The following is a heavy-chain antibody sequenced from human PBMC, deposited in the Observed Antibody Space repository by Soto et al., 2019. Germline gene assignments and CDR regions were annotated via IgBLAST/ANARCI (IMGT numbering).Heavy chain of an antibody. J-gene: IGHJ5*02. CDR2: ISGSGGST. D-gene: IGHD6-19*01. Sequence: EVQLLESGGGLVQPGGSLRLSCEASGFTFSSYAMSWVRQAPGKGLEWVSAISGSGGSTYYADSVKGRFTISRDNSKNTLYLQMNSLRAGDTAVYYCAKGQAVAPRYWFDPWGQGTLVTVSS. CDR1: GFTFSSYA. CDR3: AKGQAVAPRYWFDP. V-gene: IGHV3-23*01.